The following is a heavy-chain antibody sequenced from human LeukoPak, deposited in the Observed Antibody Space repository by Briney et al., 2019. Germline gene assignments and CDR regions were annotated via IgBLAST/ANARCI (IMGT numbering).Heavy chain of an antibody. CDR2: IRYDGSNK. Sequence: GGSLRLSCAASGFSFSSYGMHWVRQAPGKGLEWVAFIRYDGSNKYYADSVKGRFTISRDNSKNTLYLQMNSLRAEDTAVYYCASARTLRYFDWLPSSWGQGTLVTVSS. CDR1: GFSFSSYG. CDR3: ASARTLRYFDWLPSS. J-gene: IGHJ5*02. D-gene: IGHD3-9*01. V-gene: IGHV3-30*02.